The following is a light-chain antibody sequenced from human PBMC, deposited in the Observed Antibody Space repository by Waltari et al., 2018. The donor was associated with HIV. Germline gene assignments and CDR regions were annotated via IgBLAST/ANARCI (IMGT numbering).Light chain of an antibody. CDR3: QSYDSSLSIV. V-gene: IGLV1-40*01. J-gene: IGLJ1*01. Sequence: QSLLTQPPSVSGAPGQRVTISCTGSSSNMEAGYHVHWYQQLPGTAPKLLIYGNSNRPSGVPDRFSGSKSGTSASLAITGLQAEDEADYYCQSYDSSLSIVFGTGTKVTVL. CDR1: SSNMEAGYH. CDR2: GNS.